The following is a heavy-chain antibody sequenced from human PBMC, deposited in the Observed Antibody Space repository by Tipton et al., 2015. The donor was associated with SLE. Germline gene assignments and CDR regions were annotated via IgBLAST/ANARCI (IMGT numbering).Heavy chain of an antibody. D-gene: IGHD6-6*01. V-gene: IGHV4-38-2*01. CDR2: FYHSGST. CDR1: GYSISSGYY. CDR3: ARVSDSSAPIDY. J-gene: IGHJ4*02. Sequence: TLSLTCAVSGYSISSGYYWGWIRQPPGKGLEWIGSFYHSGSTYYNPSLKSRVTISVDTSKNQFSLKLSSVTAADTAVYYCARVSDSSAPIDYWGQGTLVTVSS.